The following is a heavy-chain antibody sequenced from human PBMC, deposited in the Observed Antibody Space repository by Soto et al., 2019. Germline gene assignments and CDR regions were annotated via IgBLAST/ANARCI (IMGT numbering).Heavy chain of an antibody. Sequence: QVQLQESGPGLVKPSGTLSLTCAVSGGSISSSNWWSWVRQPPGKGLEWIGEIYHSGSTNYNPSLKSRVTISVDKSKNQFSLKLSSVTAADTAVYYCARDRIAAARTSSYYYYGMDVWGQGTTVTVSS. CDR3: ARDRIAAARTSSYYYYGMDV. CDR2: IYHSGST. J-gene: IGHJ6*02. V-gene: IGHV4-4*02. D-gene: IGHD6-13*01. CDR1: GGSISSSNW.